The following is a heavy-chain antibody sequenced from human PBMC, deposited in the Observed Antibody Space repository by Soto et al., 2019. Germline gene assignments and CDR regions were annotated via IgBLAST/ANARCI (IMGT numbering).Heavy chain of an antibody. CDR2: IKQDGSQK. Sequence: PGGSLRLSCAASGFTFSSYWMSWVRQAPGKGLEWVANIKQDGSQKWYVDSVKGRFTISRDNAKNSLYLQMNSLRAEDTAVYYCARESGGGGYYTASAFDIWGQGTMVTVSS. D-gene: IGHD3-22*01. CDR1: GFTFSSYW. J-gene: IGHJ3*02. V-gene: IGHV3-7*01. CDR3: ARESGGGGYYTASAFDI.